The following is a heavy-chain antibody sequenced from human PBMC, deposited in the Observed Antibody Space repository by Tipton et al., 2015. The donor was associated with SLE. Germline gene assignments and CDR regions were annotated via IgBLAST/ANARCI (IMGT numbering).Heavy chain of an antibody. CDR2: IWYDGSNK. J-gene: IGHJ4*02. Sequence: SLRLSCAASGFTFSSYGMHWVRQAPGKGLEWVAVIWYDGSNKYYADSVKGRFTISRDNSKNTLYLQMNSLRAEDTAVYYCAKEYYYGSGSFDYWGQGTLVTVSS. CDR1: GFTFSSYG. V-gene: IGHV3-33*06. CDR3: AKEYYYGSGSFDY. D-gene: IGHD3-10*01.